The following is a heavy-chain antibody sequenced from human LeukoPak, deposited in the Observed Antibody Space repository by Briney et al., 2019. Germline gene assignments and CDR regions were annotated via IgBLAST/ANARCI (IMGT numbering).Heavy chain of an antibody. J-gene: IGHJ4*02. Sequence: GGSLRLSCAASGFTFSNYGMNWVRQAPGKGLEWVSTITGATGETYYAESVKGRFTISRDNSKNTLYLQMNYLTADDTAVYSCAKSDCGGDCWLIDYWGQGILVTVSP. CDR3: AKSDCGGDCWLIDY. CDR1: GFTFSNYG. D-gene: IGHD2-21*02. V-gene: IGHV3-23*01. CDR2: ITGATGET.